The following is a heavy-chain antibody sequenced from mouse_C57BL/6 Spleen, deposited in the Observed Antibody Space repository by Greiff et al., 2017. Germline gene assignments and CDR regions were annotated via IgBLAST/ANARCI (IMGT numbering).Heavy chain of an antibody. CDR1: GYTFTDYE. D-gene: IGHD1-1*01. CDR3: TRWNYGSRGLDY. CDR2: IDPETGGT. J-gene: IGHJ2*01. V-gene: IGHV1-15*01. Sequence: VKLMESGAELVRPGASVTLSCKASGYTFTDYEMHWVKQTPVHGLEWIGAIDPETGGTAYNQKFKGKAILTADKSSSTAYMELRSLTSEDSAVYYCTRWNYGSRGLDYWGQGTTLTVSS.